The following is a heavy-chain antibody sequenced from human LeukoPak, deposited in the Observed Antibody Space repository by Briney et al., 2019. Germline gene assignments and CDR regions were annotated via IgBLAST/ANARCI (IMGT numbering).Heavy chain of an antibody. V-gene: IGHV4-59*12. CDR1: GDSISPYY. Sequence: SETLSLTCTVSGDSISPYYLTWIRQPPGKGLEWIGHLHPSGSTSYNPSLKSRVTISADTSKNQFSLSLTSVNAADTAVYYCATGGDAYKTGYWGQGTLVSVPS. D-gene: IGHD5-24*01. CDR2: LHPSGST. J-gene: IGHJ4*02. CDR3: ATGGDAYKTGY.